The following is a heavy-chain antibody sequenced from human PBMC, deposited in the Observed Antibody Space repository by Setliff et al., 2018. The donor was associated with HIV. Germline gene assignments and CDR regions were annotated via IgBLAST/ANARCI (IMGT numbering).Heavy chain of an antibody. D-gene: IGHD3-22*01. J-gene: IGHJ4*02. V-gene: IGHV3-11*01. CDR2: ISPSDSEI. CDR1: GLTFNDYY. Sequence: PGGSLRLSCTASGLTFNDYYMAWIRQAPGKGLEWVAYISPSDSEIDYAHSVRGRFTISRDNAKNSLYLQMDSLRPEDTAFYYCAKDGPHDRSGRYYSALDSWGQGTLVTVSS. CDR3: AKDGPHDRSGRYYSALDS.